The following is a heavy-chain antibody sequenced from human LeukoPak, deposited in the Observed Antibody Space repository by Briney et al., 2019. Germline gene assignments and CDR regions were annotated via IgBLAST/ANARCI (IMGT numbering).Heavy chain of an antibody. D-gene: IGHD1-20*01. CDR2: ISSDSTYI. V-gene: IGHV3-21*01. CDR1: GFTFTSYS. Sequence: PGGSLRLSYAASGFTFTSYSSTWVRQAPGKGLEWVSSISSDSTYIYYADSVKGRFTISRDNAKNSLYLQMNSLRAEDTAVYYCATAITGQLPNFDSWGQGTLVTVSS. CDR3: ATAITGQLPNFDS. J-gene: IGHJ4*02.